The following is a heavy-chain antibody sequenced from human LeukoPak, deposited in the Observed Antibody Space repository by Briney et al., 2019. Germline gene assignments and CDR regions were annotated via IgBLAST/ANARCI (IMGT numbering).Heavy chain of an antibody. CDR2: ISYDGSNK. CDR1: GFTFSSYG. J-gene: IGHJ5*02. D-gene: IGHD3-9*01. V-gene: IGHV3-30*18. Sequence: PGRSLRLSCAASGFTFSSYGMHWVRQAPGKGLEWVAVISYDGSNKYYADSVKGRFTISRDNSKNTLYLQMNSLRAEDTAVYFCAKAAYDILTGYSPSWGQGTLATVSS. CDR3: AKAAYDILTGYSPS.